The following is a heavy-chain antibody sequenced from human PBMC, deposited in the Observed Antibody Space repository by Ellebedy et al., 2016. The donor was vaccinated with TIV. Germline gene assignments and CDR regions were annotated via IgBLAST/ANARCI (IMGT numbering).Heavy chain of an antibody. V-gene: IGHV3-53*01. CDR3: ARTLGAYYDSSSYYGYNWFDP. D-gene: IGHD3-22*01. CDR1: GFTVSNNY. CDR2: IYSGRVT. Sequence: GESLKISCVVSGFTVSNNYLTWVRQAPGKGLEWVSSIYSGRVTYYANSVKGRFTIYRDYSKNTLYLQMNSLRVETTAIYYCARTLGAYYDSSSYYGYNWFDPWGQGTLVTVSS. J-gene: IGHJ5*02.